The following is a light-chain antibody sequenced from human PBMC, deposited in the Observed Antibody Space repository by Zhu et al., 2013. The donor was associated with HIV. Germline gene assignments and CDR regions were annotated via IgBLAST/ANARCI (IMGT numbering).Light chain of an antibody. J-gene: IGKJ2*01. CDR1: QSLNGRY. Sequence: EVVLTQSPGTLSLSPGERATLSCRASQSLNGRYLAWYQQKPGQAPRLLMSGASSRATGIPDRFSGSGSGTEFTLTISRLEPEDFAVYYCQHYHGPPYNFGQGTKLEIK. V-gene: IGKV3-20*01. CDR3: QHYHGPPYN. CDR2: GAS.